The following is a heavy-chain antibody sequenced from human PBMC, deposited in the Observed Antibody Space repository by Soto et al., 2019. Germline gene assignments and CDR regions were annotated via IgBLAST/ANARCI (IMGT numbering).Heavy chain of an antibody. CDR3: ARRMITFGGVIVNFDY. Sequence: EVQLLESGGGLLQPGGSLRLSCAASGFTFSGYAMNWVRQAPGKGLEWVSGISSNGGNTDYRDSVKGRFTISRDNSKHTVYLQMTSLTAEDTAVYYCARRMITFGGVIVNFDYWGQVTLLTVAA. CDR1: GFTFSGYA. V-gene: IGHV3-23*01. J-gene: IGHJ4*02. CDR2: ISSNGGNT. D-gene: IGHD3-16*02.